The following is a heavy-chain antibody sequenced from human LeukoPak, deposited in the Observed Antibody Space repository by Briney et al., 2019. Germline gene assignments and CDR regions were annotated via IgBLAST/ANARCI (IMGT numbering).Heavy chain of an antibody. J-gene: IGHJ3*02. CDR2: IYRGGNT. Sequence: GGSLRLSCAASGFTVSSNYMSWVRQAPGKGLEWVSVIYRGGNTFYADSVRGRFTIPRDNSKNTLYLQMNSLRVEDTAVYYCARVQFHDYSDAFDIWGQGTMVTVSS. V-gene: IGHV3-53*01. CDR3: ARVQFHDYSDAFDI. D-gene: IGHD2-15*01. CDR1: GFTVSSNY.